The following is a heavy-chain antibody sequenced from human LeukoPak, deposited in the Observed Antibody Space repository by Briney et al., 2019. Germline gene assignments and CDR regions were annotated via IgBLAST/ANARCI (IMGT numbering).Heavy chain of an antibody. V-gene: IGHV4-38-2*01. CDR1: GYSISSGYY. J-gene: IGHJ4*02. CDR2: IYHSGST. Sequence: PSETLSLTCAVSGYSISSGYYWGWIRQPPGEGLEWIGSIYHSGSTYYNPSLKSRVTISVDTSKNQFSLQLRSVPAADTAVYYCASINRQQLVLDYWGQGTLVTASS. D-gene: IGHD6-13*01. CDR3: ASINRQQLVLDY.